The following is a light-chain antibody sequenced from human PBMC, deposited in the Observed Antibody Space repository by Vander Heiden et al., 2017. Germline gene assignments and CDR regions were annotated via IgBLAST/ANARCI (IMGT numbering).Light chain of an antibody. Sequence: DIVMTKSPLSLPVTPEEPASISCRSTQSLLHSNGYNYLDWYLQKPGQSPQLLIYLGSNRASGVPDRFSGSGSGTDFTLKISRVEAEDVGVYYCMQALQTPRYTFGQGTKLEIK. J-gene: IGKJ2*01. CDR2: LGS. V-gene: IGKV2-28*01. CDR3: MQALQTPRYT. CDR1: QSLLHSNGYNY.